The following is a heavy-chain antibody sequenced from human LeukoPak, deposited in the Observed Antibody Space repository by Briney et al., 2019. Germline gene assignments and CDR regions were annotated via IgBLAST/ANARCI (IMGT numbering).Heavy chain of an antibody. V-gene: IGHV4-59*01. CDR2: IYSSGTT. CDR1: GGSISSYY. Sequence: PSETLSLTCTASGGSISSYYWSWIRQPPGRGLEWIGYIYSSGTTNYNPSLKGRVTISVDTSKSQFSLKLSSVTAADTAVYYCARGPTKNYFDSWGQGTVVTVSS. J-gene: IGHJ4*02. CDR3: ARGPTKNYFDS.